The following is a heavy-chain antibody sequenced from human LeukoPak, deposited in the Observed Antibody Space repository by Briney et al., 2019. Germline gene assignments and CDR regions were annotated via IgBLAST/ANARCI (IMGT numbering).Heavy chain of an antibody. CDR1: GYTFTSYG. CDR2: ISAYNGNT. J-gene: IGHJ3*02. D-gene: IGHD6-13*01. Sequence: ASVKVSCKASGYTFTSYGISWVRQAPGQGLEWMGWISAYNGNTNYAQKLQGRVTMTTDTSTSTAYLELRSLRSDDTAVYYCARAQAAGAASAGVIWGQGTMVTVSS. V-gene: IGHV1-18*01. CDR3: ARAQAAGAASAGVI.